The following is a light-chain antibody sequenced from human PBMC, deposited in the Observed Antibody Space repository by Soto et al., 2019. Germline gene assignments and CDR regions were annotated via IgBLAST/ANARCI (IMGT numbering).Light chain of an antibody. Sequence: ILLTQSPATLSLSPGERATLSCRASQSVSSYLAWYQQKPGQAPRRLIYDASNRATGIPARFSGSGSGTDFTLTISSLEPEDFAVYYCQQRSNWPRTFGQGTKVDIK. V-gene: IGKV3-11*01. J-gene: IGKJ1*01. CDR3: QQRSNWPRT. CDR2: DAS. CDR1: QSVSSY.